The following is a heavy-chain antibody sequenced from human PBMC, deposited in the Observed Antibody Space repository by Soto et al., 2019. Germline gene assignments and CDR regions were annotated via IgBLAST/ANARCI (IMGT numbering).Heavy chain of an antibody. J-gene: IGHJ5*02. CDR1: GGSISSRSYY. V-gene: IGHV4-39*01. CDR2: IYYSGST. CDR3: STVSS. Sequence: QLQLQESGPGLVKPSETLSLTCTVSGGSISSRSYYWGWIRQPPGKGLEWIGSIYYSGSTYYNPSFKSRVTISVDMSMNQFSLKLSSVTATDTSVYYCSTVSSWGQGTLVTVSS. D-gene: IGHD4-4*01.